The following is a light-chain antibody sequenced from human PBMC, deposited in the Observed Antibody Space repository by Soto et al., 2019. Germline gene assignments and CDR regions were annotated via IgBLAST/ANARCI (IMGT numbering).Light chain of an antibody. CDR1: SSDIGAYNY. CDR3: SSYAGSDNFVL. CDR2: EVT. Sequence: QSALTQPPSASGSPGQSVTISCTGTSSDIGAYNYVSWYQQHPGKAPKPMIYEVTKRPSGVPDRFSGSKSGNTASLTVSGLQAEDEADYYCSSYAGSDNFVLFGGGTKLTVL. J-gene: IGLJ2*01. V-gene: IGLV2-8*01.